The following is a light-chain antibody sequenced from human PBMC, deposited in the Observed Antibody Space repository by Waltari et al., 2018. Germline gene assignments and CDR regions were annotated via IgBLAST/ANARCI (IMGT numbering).Light chain of an antibody. Sequence: VLTQSPDTLSLSPGERATLSCRASQSLTRRYLAWYQQKPGQAPRLLIYGASNRAAGIPYRFRGRGSGTDFTLTISRLEPEDSAVYYCQQYGSSVMYTFGQGTKLEIK. CDR3: QQYGSSVMYT. CDR1: QSLTRRY. CDR2: GAS. V-gene: IGKV3-20*01. J-gene: IGKJ2*01.